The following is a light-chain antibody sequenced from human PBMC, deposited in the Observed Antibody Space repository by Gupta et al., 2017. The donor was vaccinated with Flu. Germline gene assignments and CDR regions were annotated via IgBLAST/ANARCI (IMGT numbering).Light chain of an antibody. CDR3: QAWDATTAV. J-gene: IGLJ3*02. CDR1: KLGERF. CDR2: EDS. V-gene: IGLV3-1*01. Sequence: SYELTQPPSVSVSPGLTATILCAGAKLGERFTTWYQKKPGRSPLLVIYEDSRRPSGIPDRFSGSNSGNTATLTVSGTQPGDEAEYYCQAWDATTAVFGGGTKLTVV.